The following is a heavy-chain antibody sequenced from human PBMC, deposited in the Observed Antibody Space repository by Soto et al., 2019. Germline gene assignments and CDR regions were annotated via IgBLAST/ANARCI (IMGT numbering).Heavy chain of an antibody. CDR2: ISSSSSYI. D-gene: IGHD3-10*01. CDR3: ARDRGVRGVYYYYYCMDV. Sequence: VGSLRLSCAASGFTFSSYSMNWVRQAPGKGLEWVSSISSSSSYIYYADSVKGRFTISRDNAKNSLYLQMNSLRAEDTAVYYCARDRGVRGVYYYYYCMDVWGQGTTVTVSS. V-gene: IGHV3-21*01. CDR1: GFTFSSYS. J-gene: IGHJ6*02.